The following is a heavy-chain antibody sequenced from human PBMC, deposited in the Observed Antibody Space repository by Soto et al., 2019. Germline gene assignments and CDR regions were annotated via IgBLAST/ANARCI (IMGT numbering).Heavy chain of an antibody. J-gene: IGHJ4*02. CDR3: VKDDGPYPRNLEL. CDR2: ITNNGGST. D-gene: IGHD3-10*01. V-gene: IGHV3-64D*06. CDR1: GFTFSNYA. Sequence: GGSLRLSCSASGFTFSNYAIHWVRQAPGKGLEYVAAITNNGGSTYYADSMKGRFTISRDNSKSTVFLQMSSLRPEDTAIYYWVKDDGPYPRNLELRGRGTRFTVPS.